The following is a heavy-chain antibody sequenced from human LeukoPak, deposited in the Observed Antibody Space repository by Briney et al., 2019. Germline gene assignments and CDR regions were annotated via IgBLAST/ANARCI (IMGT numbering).Heavy chain of an antibody. D-gene: IGHD6-6*01. CDR1: GFTFSGYA. CDR3: AKDQGIAARPGAFDI. CDR2: ISGSGGST. V-gene: IGHV3-23*01. Sequence: GGSLRVSCAASGFTFSGYAMSWVRQAPGKGMEWVSAISGSGGSTYYADSVKGRFTISRDNSKNTLYLQMNSLRAEDTAVYYCAKDQGIAARPGAFDIWGQGTMVTVSS. J-gene: IGHJ3*02.